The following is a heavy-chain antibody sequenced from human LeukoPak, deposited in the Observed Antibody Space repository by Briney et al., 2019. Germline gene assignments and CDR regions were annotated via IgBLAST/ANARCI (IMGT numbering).Heavy chain of an antibody. D-gene: IGHD3-16*02. CDR2: IYYSGST. V-gene: IGHV4-59*01. Sequence: PSETLSLTCTVSGGSISSYYWSWIRQPPGKGLEWIGYIYYSGSTNYNPSLKSRVTISVDTSKNQFSLKLSSVTAADTAVYYCARDSGYPRPLDYWGQGTLVTVSS. J-gene: IGHJ4*02. CDR3: ARDSGYPRPLDY. CDR1: GGSISSYY.